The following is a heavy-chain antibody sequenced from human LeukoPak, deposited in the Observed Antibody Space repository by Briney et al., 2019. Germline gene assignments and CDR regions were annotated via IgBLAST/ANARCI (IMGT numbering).Heavy chain of an antibody. CDR3: ARTTGTMGYYFDY. D-gene: IGHD1-7*01. CDR2: IYYSGST. J-gene: IGHJ4*02. Sequence: PSETLSLTCSGSGDSISSRDYYWSWIRQPPGKGLEWIGYIYYSGSTSYNPSLKSRVTISVDTSKNQFSLRLSSVTAADTAVYYCARTTGTMGYYFDYWGQGTLVSVSS. V-gene: IGHV4-30-4*08. CDR1: GDSISSRDYY.